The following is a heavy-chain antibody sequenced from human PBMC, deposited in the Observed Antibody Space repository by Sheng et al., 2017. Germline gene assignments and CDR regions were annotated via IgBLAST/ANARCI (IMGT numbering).Heavy chain of an antibody. CDR3: ARDGLLHSYGQGYFDY. D-gene: IGHD5-18*01. V-gene: IGHV3-48*03. Sequence: EVQLVESGGDLVQPGGSLRLSCAASGFPFNIYEMNWVRQAPGKGLEWVSYISHSGTTILYADSVRGRFTISRDNARNSLSLQMNSLTAEDTAVYYCARDGLLHSYGQGYFDYWGQGALVTVSS. CDR2: ISHSGTTI. J-gene: IGHJ4*02. CDR1: GFPFNIYE.